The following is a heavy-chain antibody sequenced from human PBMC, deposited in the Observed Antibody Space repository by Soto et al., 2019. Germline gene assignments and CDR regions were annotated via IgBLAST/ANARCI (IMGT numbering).Heavy chain of an antibody. CDR1: GYTFTGYY. CDR3: ASALFYHGSAEADYYYGMDV. V-gene: IGHV1-2*04. J-gene: IGHJ6*02. D-gene: IGHD3-10*01. Sequence: GASVKVSCKASGYTFTGYYMHWVRQAPGQGLEWMGWINPNSGGTNYAQKFQGWVTMTRDTSISTAYMELSRLRSDDTAVYYCASALFYHGSAEADYYYGMDVWGQGTTVTVSS. CDR2: INPNSGGT.